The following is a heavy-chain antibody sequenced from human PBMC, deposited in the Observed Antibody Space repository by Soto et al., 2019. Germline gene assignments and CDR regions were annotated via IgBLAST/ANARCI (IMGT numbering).Heavy chain of an antibody. J-gene: IGHJ6*02. D-gene: IGHD2-2*01. Sequence: PSQTLSLTCTISGDSVSSNSAAWNWIRQSPSRGLEWRGRTYYRSKWYNDYAVSVKSRITINPDTSKNQFSLQLNSVTPEDTAVYYCARVLVVVPAAVVDNYYGMDVWGQGTTVTVSS. CDR1: GDSVSSNSAA. CDR3: ARVLVVVPAAVVDNYYGMDV. V-gene: IGHV6-1*01. CDR2: TYYRSKWYN.